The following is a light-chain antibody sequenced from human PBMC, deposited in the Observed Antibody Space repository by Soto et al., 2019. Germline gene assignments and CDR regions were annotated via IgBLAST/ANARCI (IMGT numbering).Light chain of an antibody. CDR1: QSIRSY. V-gene: IGKV1-39*01. J-gene: IGKJ1*01. CDR2: AAS. CDR3: QQSYSTPWT. Sequence: DIQMTQSPSSLSASVGDRVTITCRAGQSIRSYLNWYHQKPGKAPKLLIYAASTLQSGVPSRFSGYVSGTDFTLTITSLQPDDFATYYCQQSYSTPWTFGQGTKVEIK.